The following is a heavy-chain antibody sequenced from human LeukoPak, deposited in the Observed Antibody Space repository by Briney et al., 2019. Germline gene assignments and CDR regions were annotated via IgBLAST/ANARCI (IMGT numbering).Heavy chain of an antibody. V-gene: IGHV4-59*08. CDR1: GGSISSYY. Sequence: SETLSLTCTVSGGSISSYYWSWIRQPPGKGLEWIGYIYYSGSTNYNPSLESRVTISVDTSKNQFSLKLSSVTAADTAVYYCARPRMITFGGVIVPDAFDIWGQGTMVTVSS. J-gene: IGHJ3*02. D-gene: IGHD3-16*02. CDR2: IYYSGST. CDR3: ARPRMITFGGVIVPDAFDI.